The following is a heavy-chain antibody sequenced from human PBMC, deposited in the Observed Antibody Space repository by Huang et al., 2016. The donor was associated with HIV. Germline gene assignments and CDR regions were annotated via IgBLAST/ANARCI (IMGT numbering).Heavy chain of an antibody. J-gene: IGHJ6*02. CDR1: GGSISSSSYY. CDR2: IYYSGNT. D-gene: IGHD6-19*01. Sequence: LQLQESGPGLVKSSEILSLICTVSGGSISSSSYYWGWIRQSPGKGPEWIGSIYYSGNTYYNPPLKSRVTISVDTSKDQFSLKVNSVTAADTAVYYCARHGRVAGHYYNNMDVWGRGTTVTVSS. CDR3: ARHGRVAGHYYNNMDV. V-gene: IGHV4-39*01.